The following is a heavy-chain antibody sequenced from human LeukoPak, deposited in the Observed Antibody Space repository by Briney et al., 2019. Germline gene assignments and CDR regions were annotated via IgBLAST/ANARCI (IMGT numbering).Heavy chain of an antibody. CDR1: GFTFSSYA. D-gene: IGHD3-10*01. J-gene: IGHJ4*02. Sequence: PGGSLRLSCAASGFTFSSYAMSWVRQAPGKGLEWVSAISGSGGSTYYADSVKGRFTISRDNSKNTLYLQMNSLRAEDTAVYYCAKGRYYGSGGYYPRAYFDYWGQGTLVTVSS. CDR2: ISGSGGST. V-gene: IGHV3-23*01. CDR3: AKGRYYGSGGYYPRAYFDY.